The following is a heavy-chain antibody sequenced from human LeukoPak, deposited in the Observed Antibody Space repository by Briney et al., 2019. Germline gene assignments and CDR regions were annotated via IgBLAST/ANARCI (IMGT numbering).Heavy chain of an antibody. Sequence: ASVKVSCKAAGYTFTSYGISWVRQAPGQGREWMGWIRAYDGNTNYAQKLQGRVTMTTDTSTRTAYMELRSLRTDDTAVYYCARAPPRYYYDSSGYYSHWGQGTLGTVSS. V-gene: IGHV1-18*01. CDR3: ARAPPRYYYDSSGYYSH. CDR1: GYTFTSYG. D-gene: IGHD3-22*01. CDR2: IRAYDGNT. J-gene: IGHJ4*02.